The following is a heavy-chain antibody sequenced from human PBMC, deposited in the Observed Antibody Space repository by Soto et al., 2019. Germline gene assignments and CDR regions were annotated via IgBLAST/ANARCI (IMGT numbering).Heavy chain of an antibody. Sequence: PWGSLTLSCAASGFTFSCSAMRWVLQAPGKGLEWVGRIRSKANSYATAYAASVKGRFTISRDDSKNTADLQTNSLKTEDTAVYYCTGPNYYWGQGTLVTVSS. CDR1: GFTFSCSA. V-gene: IGHV3-73*01. D-gene: IGHD1-1*01. CDR3: TGPNYY. CDR2: IRSKANSYAT. J-gene: IGHJ4*02.